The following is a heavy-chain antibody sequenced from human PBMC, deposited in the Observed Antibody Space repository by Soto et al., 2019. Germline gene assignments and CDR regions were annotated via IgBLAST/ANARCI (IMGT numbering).Heavy chain of an antibody. CDR3: ARDEANYDILTGGRDALDI. CDR1: GYTFTSYG. J-gene: IGHJ3*02. CDR2: ISAYNGNT. V-gene: IGHV1-18*01. D-gene: IGHD3-9*01. Sequence: ASVKVSCKASGYTFTSYGISWVRQAPGQGLEWMGWISAYNGNTNYAQKLQGRVTMTTDTSTSTAYMELRSLRSDDTAVYYCARDEANYDILTGGRDALDIWGQGTMVTVSS.